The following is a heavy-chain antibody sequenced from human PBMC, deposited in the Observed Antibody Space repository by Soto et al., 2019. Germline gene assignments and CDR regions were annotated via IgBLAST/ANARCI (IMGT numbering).Heavy chain of an antibody. Sequence: SETLSLTCTVSGGSISSYYWSWIRQPPGKGLEWIGYIYYSGSTNYNPSLKSRVTISVDTSKNQFSLKLSSVTAADTAVYYCARGSVTIFGVGLFDYWGQGTLVT. J-gene: IGHJ4*02. D-gene: IGHD3-3*01. CDR2: IYYSGST. CDR1: GGSISSYY. V-gene: IGHV4-59*01. CDR3: ARGSVTIFGVGLFDY.